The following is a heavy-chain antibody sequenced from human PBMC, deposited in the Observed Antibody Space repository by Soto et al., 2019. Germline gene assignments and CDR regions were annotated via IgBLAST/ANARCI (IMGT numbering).Heavy chain of an antibody. V-gene: IGHV4-39*01. CDR3: ARHKDTCSRSLLPDF. CDR1: GDSISSRSYY. CDR2: IYYTGNA. Sequence: QLQLQESGPGLVKPSETLSLTCTVSGDSISSRSYYWGWIRQPPGKGLEWIGSIYYTGNAYYNPSLKSRVAVSVDTSKTQFSLKVPSVTATDTAVYYWARHKDTCSRSLLPDFWGQGTLVTVSS. J-gene: IGHJ4*02. D-gene: IGHD6-13*01.